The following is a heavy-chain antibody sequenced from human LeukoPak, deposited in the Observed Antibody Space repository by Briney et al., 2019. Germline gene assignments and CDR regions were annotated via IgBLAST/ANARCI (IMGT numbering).Heavy chain of an antibody. CDR3: ARDSYNDWDSSSSFVY. J-gene: IGHJ4*02. V-gene: IGHV3-66*01. CDR1: GFTVSSNC. CDR2: IYSGGST. D-gene: IGHD6-6*01. Sequence: GGSLRLSCAASGFTVSSNCMSWVRQAPGKGLEWVSVIYSGGSTYYTGSVKGRFTISRDDSKNTLYLQMNSLRDEDTAVYYCARDSYNDWDSSSSFVYWGQGTLVTVSS.